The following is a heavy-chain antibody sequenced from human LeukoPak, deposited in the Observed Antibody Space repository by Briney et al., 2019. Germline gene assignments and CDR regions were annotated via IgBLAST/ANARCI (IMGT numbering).Heavy chain of an antibody. D-gene: IGHD5-18*01. Sequence: SLRLSCTASGFTFGDYAMSWVRQAPGKGLEWVGFIRSKAYGGTTEYAASVKGRFTISRDDSKSIAYLQMNSLKTEDTAVYYCTRDSYGTFYYYYYGMDVWGQGTTVTVSS. CDR2: IRSKAYGGTT. J-gene: IGHJ6*02. V-gene: IGHV3-49*04. CDR1: GFTFGDYA. CDR3: TRDSYGTFYYYYYGMDV.